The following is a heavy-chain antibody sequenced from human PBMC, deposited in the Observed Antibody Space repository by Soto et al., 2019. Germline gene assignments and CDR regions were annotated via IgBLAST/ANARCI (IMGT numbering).Heavy chain of an antibody. CDR1: GGTFSSYA. CDR2: IIPIFGTA. CDR3: ARPLGAMVDRYYYGMDV. V-gene: IGHV1-69*01. Sequence: QVQLVQSGAEVKKPGSSVKVSCKASGGTFSSYAISWVRQAPGQGLEWMGGIIPIFGTANYAQKFQGRVTITADESTSTAYMELSSLRSEDTAVYYCARPLGAMVDRYYYGMDVWGQGTMVTVSS. D-gene: IGHD5-18*01. J-gene: IGHJ6*02.